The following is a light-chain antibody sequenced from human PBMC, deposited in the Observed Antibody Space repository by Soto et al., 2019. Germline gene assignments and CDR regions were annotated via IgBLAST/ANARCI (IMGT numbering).Light chain of an antibody. CDR2: GAS. J-gene: IGKJ5*01. V-gene: IGKV3-15*01. Sequence: EIVLTQSPGTLSLSPGERATLSCRASQSVRSNLAWYQQKLGQAPRLLIYGASTRATGIPARFSGSGSGTEFTLTISSLQSEDFAVYYCQQYNNWPPITFGQGTRLEIK. CDR1: QSVRSN. CDR3: QQYNNWPPIT.